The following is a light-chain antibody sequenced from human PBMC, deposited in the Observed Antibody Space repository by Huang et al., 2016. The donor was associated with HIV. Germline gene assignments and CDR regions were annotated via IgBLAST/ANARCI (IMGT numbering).Light chain of an antibody. CDR1: QNINNY. Sequence: DIVLTQSPATLSLSPGHRATLSCRASQNINNYLVWYQQNPGQAPRLLIYDSFNRATGIPARFSGSGSGTDFTLTINTLEPEDVAVYYCQQRGAWPLTFGGGTKVEIK. V-gene: IGKV3-11*01. CDR2: DSF. CDR3: QQRGAWPLT. J-gene: IGKJ4*01.